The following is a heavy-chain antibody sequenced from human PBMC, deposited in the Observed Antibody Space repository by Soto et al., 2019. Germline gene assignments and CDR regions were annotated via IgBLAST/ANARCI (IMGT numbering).Heavy chain of an antibody. Sequence: QITLKESGPTLVKPTQTLTLTCTFSGFSLSTSGVGVGWIRQPPGKALEWLALIYWDDDKRYSPSLKSRLTIPNDPPKNQDVLTMTNKDHVDTATYYCAHRGGASSWHEGDWSDPWGQGTLVTVSS. CDR2: IYWDDDK. D-gene: IGHD6-13*01. CDR3: AHRGGASSWHEGDWSDP. CDR1: GFSLSTSGVG. V-gene: IGHV2-5*02. J-gene: IGHJ5*02.